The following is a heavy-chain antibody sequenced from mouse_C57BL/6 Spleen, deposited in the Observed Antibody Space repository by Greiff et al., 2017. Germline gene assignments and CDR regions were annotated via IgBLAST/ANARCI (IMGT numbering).Heavy chain of an antibody. CDR3: AREGGSAMDY. CDR2: INPNNGGT. Sequence: VQLQQSGPELVKPGASVKISCKASGYTFTDYYMNWVKQSHGKSLEWIGDINPNNGGTGYNQKFKGKATLTVNKSSSTAYMELRSLTSEDSAVYYCAREGGSAMDYWGQGTSVTVSS. CDR1: GYTFTDYY. J-gene: IGHJ4*01. D-gene: IGHD6-1*01. V-gene: IGHV1-26*01.